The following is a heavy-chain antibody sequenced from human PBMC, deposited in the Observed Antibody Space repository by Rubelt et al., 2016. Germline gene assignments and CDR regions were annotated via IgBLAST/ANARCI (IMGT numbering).Heavy chain of an antibody. J-gene: IGHJ3*02. CDR3: ARSYYDFWSGYYTGAFDI. V-gene: IGHV3-21*01. D-gene: IGHD3-3*01. Sequence: GEGRFTISRDNAKNSLYLQMNSLRAEDMAVYYCARSYYDFWSGYYTGAFDIWGQGTMVTVSS.